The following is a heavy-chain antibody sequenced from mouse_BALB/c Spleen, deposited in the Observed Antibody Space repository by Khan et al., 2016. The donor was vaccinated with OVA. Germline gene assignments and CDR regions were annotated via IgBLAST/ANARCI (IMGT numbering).Heavy chain of an antibody. V-gene: IGHV5-17*02. J-gene: IGHJ2*01. CDR1: GFTFSSFG. D-gene: IGHD1-2*01. CDR3: ARDSYGYMGYFDY. CDR2: ISSGSNTT. Sequence: EVELVESGGGLVQPGGSRKLSCAASGFTFSSFGMHWVRQTPEKGLEWVAYISSGSNTTYYAATLKGRFTISRDNPKNTLFLQMTSLRSEDTAMYYWARDSYGYMGYFDYWGQGTTLTVSS.